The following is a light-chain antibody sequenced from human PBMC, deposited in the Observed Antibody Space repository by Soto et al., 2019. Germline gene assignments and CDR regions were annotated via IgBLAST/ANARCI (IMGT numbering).Light chain of an antibody. CDR2: AAS. J-gene: IGKJ1*01. V-gene: IGKV1-27*01. CDR1: QRIDNF. Sequence: DIQVAQAPSSQSASVGDRVTMTCRASQRIDNFLAWYQQKPGKVPKLLIYAASTLESGVPSRFSASGSGIDFTLTISSLQPEDVATYYCQKYNSGPRTFGQGTKLEI. CDR3: QKYNSGPRT.